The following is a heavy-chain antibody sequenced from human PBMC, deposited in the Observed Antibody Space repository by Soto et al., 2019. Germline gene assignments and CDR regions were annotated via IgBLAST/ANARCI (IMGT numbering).Heavy chain of an antibody. CDR2: IGTAGDT. D-gene: IGHD2-15*01. V-gene: IGHV3-13*01. J-gene: IGHJ4*02. CDR1: GFTFSSND. Sequence: GGSLRLSCAASGFTFSSNDMHWVRQATGKGLEWVSAIGTAGDTYYPGSVKGRFTISRENAKNSLYLQMNSLRAGDTAVYYCARGYCSGGSCYFDYWGQGTLVTVSS. CDR3: ARGYCSGGSCYFDY.